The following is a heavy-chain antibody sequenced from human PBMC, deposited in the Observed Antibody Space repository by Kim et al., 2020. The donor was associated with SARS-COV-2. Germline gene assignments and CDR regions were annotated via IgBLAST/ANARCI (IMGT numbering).Heavy chain of an antibody. Sequence: SETLSLTCSVSGDSISSSTFYWGWIRQPPGKGLEWIGAIHYSGSTYSNPSLKSRVTISVDTSKNQFSLNLNSVTAADTAVYYCARPADYWGYRILVTVSS. V-gene: IGHV4-39*01. CDR2: IHYSGST. J-gene: IGHJ4*01. CDR1: GDSISSSTFY. CDR3: ARPADY.